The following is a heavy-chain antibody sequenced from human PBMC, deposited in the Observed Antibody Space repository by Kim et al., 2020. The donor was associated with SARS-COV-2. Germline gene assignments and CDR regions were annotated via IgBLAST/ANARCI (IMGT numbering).Heavy chain of an antibody. CDR3: AKIDPPTYYDILTGYFVFDP. CDR2: IYYSGST. CDR1: GGSISSSSYY. D-gene: IGHD3-9*01. J-gene: IGHJ5*02. V-gene: IGHV4-39*01. Sequence: SETLSLTCTVSGGSISSSSYYWGWIRQPPGKGLEWIGSIYYSGSTYYNPSLKSRVTISVDTSKNQFSLKLSSVTAADTAVYYCAKIDPPTYYDILTGYFVFDPWGQGTLVTVSS.